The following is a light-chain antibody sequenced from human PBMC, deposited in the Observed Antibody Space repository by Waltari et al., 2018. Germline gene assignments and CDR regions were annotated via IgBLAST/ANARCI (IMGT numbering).Light chain of an antibody. CDR3: HSLNSVGNGYV. CDR1: ALPTKD. V-gene: IGLV3-10*01. CDR2: EDI. J-gene: IGLJ1*01. Sequence: SNELTHQPSVSVSPGQTAWITCSGDALPTKDASWYQQKSGQAPVLFIYEDIPRPYGIPERFSGSSSGTVATLTISGAQVEDEADYYCHSLNSVGNGYVFGTGTKFTVL.